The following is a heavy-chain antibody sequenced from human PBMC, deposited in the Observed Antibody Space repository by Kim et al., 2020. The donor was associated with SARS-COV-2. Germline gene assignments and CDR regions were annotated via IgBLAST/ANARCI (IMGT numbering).Heavy chain of an antibody. D-gene: IGHD3-10*01. V-gene: IGHV5-51*06. CDR2: IYLGDSDT. J-gene: IGHJ6*02. Sequence: GESLKISCKGSGYSFTSYWIGWVRQMPGKGLEWMGIIYLGDSDTRYSPSFQGQATISADKSISTAFLQWSGLKASDTAMYSCAGLGLYVPFGSGSDRTYYYNGMDVWGQGTTVTVSS. CDR1: GYSFTSYW. CDR3: AGLGLYVPFGSGSDRTYYYNGMDV.